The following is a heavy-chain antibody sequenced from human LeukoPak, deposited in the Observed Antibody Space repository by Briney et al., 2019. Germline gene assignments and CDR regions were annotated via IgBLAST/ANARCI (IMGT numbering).Heavy chain of an antibody. D-gene: IGHD2-21*01. CDR1: GYRFSDYG. V-gene: IGHV1-18*01. CDR2: ITPYNGNT. Sequence: GASVKVSCKASGYRFSDYGLSWVRQAPGQRLEWMGWITPYNGNTEYAQKVQGRLTLTTDTSTTTDYMELRSLRPDDTAVYYCARDAHMNLRLPDFWGQGTLVTVSS. J-gene: IGHJ4*02. CDR3: ARDAHMNLRLPDF.